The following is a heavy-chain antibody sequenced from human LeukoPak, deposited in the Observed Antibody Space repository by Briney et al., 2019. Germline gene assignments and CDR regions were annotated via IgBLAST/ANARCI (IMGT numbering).Heavy chain of an antibody. CDR1: VASISNYY. D-gene: IGHD5-18*01. CDR3: ASPRTSYRYTFDY. J-gene: IGHJ4*02. Sequence: PSETLSLTCAVSVASISNYYWSWIRQAPGKGLEWIGYISTSGGTNYNPSLKSRVSISLDTSNNRFSLNLNFVTAADTAVDFCASPRTSYRYTFDYWGPGAVVTVSS. CDR2: ISTSGGT. V-gene: IGHV4-4*09.